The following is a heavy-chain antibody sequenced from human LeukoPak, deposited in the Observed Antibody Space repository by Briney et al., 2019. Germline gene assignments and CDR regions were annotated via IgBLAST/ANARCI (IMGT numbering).Heavy chain of an antibody. CDR2: ISSSGTKI. J-gene: IGHJ4*02. D-gene: IGHD6-19*01. CDR3: ARDKGDNSGWDY. Sequence: QPGGNLRLSCAASGFTFSSYEMNWVRQAPGKELKWVSHISSSGTKIYSADSVKGRFTISRDNAKNSLYLQMSSLRAEDTAVYYCARDKGDNSGWDYWGQGILVTVSS. V-gene: IGHV3-48*03. CDR1: GFTFSSYE.